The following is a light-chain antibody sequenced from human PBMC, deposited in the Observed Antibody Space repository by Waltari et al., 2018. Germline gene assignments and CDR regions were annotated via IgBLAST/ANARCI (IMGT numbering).Light chain of an antibody. CDR2: DSS. CDR1: SSDAGGSNY. CDR3: ISYTSSSTFGYV. Sequence: QSALTQPASVSGSPGPSITISCTGTSSDAGGSNYVSWYQQNPGKAPKLMIYDSSKRPSGVSNRFSGSKPVNTASLTISGLQAEDEADYYCISYTSSSTFGYVFGTGTKFTVL. J-gene: IGLJ1*01. V-gene: IGLV2-14*01.